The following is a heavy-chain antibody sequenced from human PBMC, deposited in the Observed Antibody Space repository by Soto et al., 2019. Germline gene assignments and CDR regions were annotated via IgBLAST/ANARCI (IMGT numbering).Heavy chain of an antibody. CDR3: ALRSMAVVPEY. CDR2: LYYGRSA. CDR1: GDSISSYY. D-gene: IGHD3-22*01. J-gene: IGHJ4*02. Sequence: QVQLQESGPGLVKPSETLSLTCAVSGDSISSYYCMWIRQPPGKRLESIGYLYYGRSANYNPSLKSRVTLSVDTSTNQCSLTLSCMTAADTAVYYCALRSMAVVPEYWGQGTLVTVSS. V-gene: IGHV4-59*01.